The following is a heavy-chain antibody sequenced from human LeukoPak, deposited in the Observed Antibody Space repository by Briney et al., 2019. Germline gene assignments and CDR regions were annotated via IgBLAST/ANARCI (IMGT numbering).Heavy chain of an antibody. CDR2: ISSSSRTI. CDR3: ARDRAGPHFDY. CDR1: GFTFSSYS. V-gene: IGHV3-48*01. J-gene: IGHJ4*02. Sequence: PGGSLRLSCAASGFTFSSYSMNWVRQAPGKGLEWVSYISSSSRTIYYADSVKGRFTISRDNAKNSLYLQMNSLRAEDTAVYYCARDRAGPHFDYWGQGTLVTVSS. D-gene: IGHD6-13*01.